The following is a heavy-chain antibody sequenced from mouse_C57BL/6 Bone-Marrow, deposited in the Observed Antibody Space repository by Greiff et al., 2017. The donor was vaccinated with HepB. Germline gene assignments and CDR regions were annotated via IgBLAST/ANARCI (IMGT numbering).Heavy chain of an antibody. CDR3: AIIYYGNSDY. J-gene: IGHJ2*01. D-gene: IGHD2-1*01. Sequence: EVQLQQSGPELVKPGASVKISCKASGYSFTDYYMNWVKQSHGKSLEWIGVINSNYGTTSYNQKFKGKATLTVDQSSSTTYMQLNSLTSEDSAVYYCAIIYYGNSDYWGQGTTLTVSS. V-gene: IGHV1-39*01. CDR1: GYSFTDYY. CDR2: INSNYGTT.